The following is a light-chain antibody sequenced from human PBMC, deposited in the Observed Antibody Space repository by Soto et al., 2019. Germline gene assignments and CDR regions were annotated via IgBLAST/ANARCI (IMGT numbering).Light chain of an antibody. J-gene: IGLJ1*01. Sequence: QPELPQPASVSGSPGQSSTISCTGTSSDVGGYNYVSWYQQHPGKAPKLMIYDVSNRPSGVSNRFSGSKSGNTASLTISGLQAEDEADYYCSSYTSSSTLYVFGTGTKVTVL. V-gene: IGLV2-14*01. CDR2: DVS. CDR1: SSDVGGYNY. CDR3: SSYTSSSTLYV.